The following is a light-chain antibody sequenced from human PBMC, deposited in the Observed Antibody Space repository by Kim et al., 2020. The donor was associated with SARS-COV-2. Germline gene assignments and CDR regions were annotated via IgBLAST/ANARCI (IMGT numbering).Light chain of an antibody. CDR1: RLRNYY. J-gene: IGLJ2*01. CDR2: GKN. CDR3: NSRGSNDNVL. V-gene: IGLV3-19*01. Sequence: VALGKQVRITCQGDRLRNYYATWYQQKPGKAPRVVIYGKNNRPSGIPDRFSGSSSGDTASLTITGTQAGDEADYYCNSRGSNDNVLFGGGTQLTVL.